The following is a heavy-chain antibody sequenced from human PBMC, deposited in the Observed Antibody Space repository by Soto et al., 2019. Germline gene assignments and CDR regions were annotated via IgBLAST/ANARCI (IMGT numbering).Heavy chain of an antibody. D-gene: IGHD3-22*01. CDR1: GYTFTSYG. J-gene: IGHJ4*02. V-gene: IGHV1-18*01. Sequence: ASVKVSCKASGYTFTSYGISWVRQAPGQGLEWMVWISAYNGNTNYAQKLQGRVTMTTDTSTSTAYMELRSLRSDDTAVYYCARDNYDSSGYYRYFDYWGQGTLVTVSS. CDR2: ISAYNGNT. CDR3: ARDNYDSSGYYRYFDY.